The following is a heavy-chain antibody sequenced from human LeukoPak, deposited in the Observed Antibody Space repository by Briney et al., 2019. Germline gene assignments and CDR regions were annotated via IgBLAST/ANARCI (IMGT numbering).Heavy chain of an antibody. CDR1: GFTFSSYS. V-gene: IGHV3-21*01. Sequence: PGGSLRLSCAASGFTFSSYSMNWVRQAPGKGLEWVSSISNSSSYIYYADSVKGRFTISRDNAKNSLYLQMNSLRAEDTAVYYCARGGDYDFWSGYRKYCDYWGQGTLVTVSS. CDR3: ARGGDYDFWSGYRKYCDY. D-gene: IGHD3-3*01. J-gene: IGHJ4*02. CDR2: ISNSSSYI.